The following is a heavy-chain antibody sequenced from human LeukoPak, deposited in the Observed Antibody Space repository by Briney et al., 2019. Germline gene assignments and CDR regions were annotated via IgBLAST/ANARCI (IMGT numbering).Heavy chain of an antibody. CDR1: GFTFSSYV. CDR2: FRSNGGGT. D-gene: IGHD4-17*01. Sequence: PGGSLRLSCAASGFTFSSYVMSWVRQAPGKGLEWVSTFRSNGGGTYYADSVKGRFTISRDNSMNTLFLLMNSLRADDTAIYYCAKGRLQDYGDFDYWGQGTLVTVSS. CDR3: AKGRLQDYGDFDY. J-gene: IGHJ4*02. V-gene: IGHV3-23*01.